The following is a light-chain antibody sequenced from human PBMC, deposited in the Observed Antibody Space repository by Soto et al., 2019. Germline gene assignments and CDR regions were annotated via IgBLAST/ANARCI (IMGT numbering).Light chain of an antibody. CDR2: GAS. Sequence: EIMMTQSPATLSVSPGERATLSCRASQSVSSNLAWYQQKPGQALRLLIYGASTRATGIPARFSGSGSGTEFTLTISSLQSEDFAVYYCQQYNNWPPLSFGGGTKVEIK. J-gene: IGKJ4*01. CDR1: QSVSSN. V-gene: IGKV3-15*01. CDR3: QQYNNWPPLS.